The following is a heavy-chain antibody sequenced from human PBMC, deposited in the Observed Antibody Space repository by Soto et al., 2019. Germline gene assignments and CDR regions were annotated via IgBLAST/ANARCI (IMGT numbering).Heavy chain of an antibody. CDR3: ARGVRGGAVSPWSDYYSGLDV. CDR2: VRAGGDMK. J-gene: IGHJ6*02. V-gene: IGHV3-23*01. CDR1: GFILSSYA. D-gene: IGHD2-21*01. Sequence: DVQLLESGGDLVQPGGSLRLSCTASGFILSSYAMSWVRQAPGKGLEWVSSVRAGGDMKYNSDAVKGRFTISRDNANNALFLLINSQRTEDTALYYCARGVRGGAVSPWSDYYSGLDVWGQGTTVTVS.